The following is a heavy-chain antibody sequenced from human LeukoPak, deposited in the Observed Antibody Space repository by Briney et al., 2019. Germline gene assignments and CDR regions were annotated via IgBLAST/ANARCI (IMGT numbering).Heavy chain of an antibody. CDR1: GFTFSSYG. CDR3: ARDDYYDSSGYLAFDI. D-gene: IGHD3-22*01. V-gene: IGHV3-33*08. CDR2: IWYDGSNK. J-gene: IGHJ3*02. Sequence: GGSLRLSCSASGFTFSSYGMHWVRQAPGKGLEWVAVIWYDGSNKYYADSVKGRFTISRDNSKNTLYLQMNSLRAEDTAVYYCARDDYYDSSGYLAFDIWGQGTMVTVSS.